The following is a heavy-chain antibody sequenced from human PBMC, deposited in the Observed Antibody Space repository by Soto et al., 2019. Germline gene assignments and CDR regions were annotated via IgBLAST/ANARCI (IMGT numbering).Heavy chain of an antibody. Sequence: TLSLTCTVSGGSISSYHWSWIRQSPGKGLEWIGYVFYTGSTKYNPALKRRVTISVDTSKNQFSLKLSSVSAADTGLYYCARSYSGTFYGYDTWGQGILVTVSS. CDR1: GGSISSYH. D-gene: IGHD1-26*01. J-gene: IGHJ5*02. V-gene: IGHV4-59*01. CDR2: VFYTGST. CDR3: ARSYSGTFYGYDT.